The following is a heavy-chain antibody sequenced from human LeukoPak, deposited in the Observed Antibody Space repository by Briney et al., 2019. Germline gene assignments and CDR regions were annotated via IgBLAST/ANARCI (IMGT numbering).Heavy chain of an antibody. CDR2: ISGSGGST. V-gene: IGHV3-23*01. Sequence: GGSLRLSCAASGFTFSSYAMSWVRQAPGKGLEWVSAISGSGGSTYYADSVKGRFTISRDNSKDTLYLQMKSLRAEDTALYYCSRDRMGTKSFDYWGQGTLVTVSS. J-gene: IGHJ4*02. CDR1: GFTFSSYA. D-gene: IGHD5-24*01. CDR3: SRDRMGTKSFDY.